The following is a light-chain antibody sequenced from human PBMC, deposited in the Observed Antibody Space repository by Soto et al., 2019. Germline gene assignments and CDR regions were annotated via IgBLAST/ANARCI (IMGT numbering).Light chain of an antibody. Sequence: QSALTQPRSVSGSPGQSVTISCTGTSSDVGGYNYVSWYQQHPGKAPKLMIYDVSKRPSGVPDRFSGSKSGNTASLTISGLQAEDEADYYCCSYAGSFVVFGGGTKLHRP. CDR2: DVS. CDR3: CSYAGSFVV. J-gene: IGLJ2*01. CDR1: SSDVGGYNY. V-gene: IGLV2-11*01.